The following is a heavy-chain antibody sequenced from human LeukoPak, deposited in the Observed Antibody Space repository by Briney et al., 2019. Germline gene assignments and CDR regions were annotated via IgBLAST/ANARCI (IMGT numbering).Heavy chain of an antibody. CDR1: GGSISSSSYY. V-gene: IGHV4-39*01. CDR2: MYHNGST. CDR3: ARHPSGRMWLQQGGWFDP. D-gene: IGHD5-24*01. J-gene: IGHJ5*02. Sequence: SETLSLTCTVSGGSISSSSYYWGWIRQPPGKGLEWIGSMYHNGSTYYNPSLKRRVTISVDTSKNQFSLKLTSVTAADTAVYYCARHPSGRMWLQQGGWFDPWGQGTLDTVSS.